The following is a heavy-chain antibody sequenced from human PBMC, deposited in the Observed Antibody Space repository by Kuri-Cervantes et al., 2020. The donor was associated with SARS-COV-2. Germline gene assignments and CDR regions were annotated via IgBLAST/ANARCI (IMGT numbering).Heavy chain of an antibody. Sequence: GESLKISCAASGFTFSNYDMNRVRQAPGKGLEWVSYISSSSRTMYNADSVKGRFTISRDNAKNSLYLQMNSLRDEDTAVYYCARYGFGYSTFYGMDVWGQGTTVTVSS. V-gene: IGHV3-48*02. J-gene: IGHJ6*02. D-gene: IGHD6-13*01. CDR2: ISSSSRTM. CDR1: GFTFSNYD. CDR3: ARYGFGYSTFYGMDV.